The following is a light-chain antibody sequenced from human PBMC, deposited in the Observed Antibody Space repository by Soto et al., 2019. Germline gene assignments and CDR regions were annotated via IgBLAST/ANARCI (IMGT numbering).Light chain of an antibody. CDR2: GAS. J-gene: IGKJ2*01. CDR1: QSVSNSY. Sequence: EIVLTQSPGTLSLSPGESATLSCRASQSVSNSYLAWYQQKPGQAPRLLIYGASSSATAIPDRFSGSGSGTDFTLTISSLEPEDFAVYYCQQHGGSPMYTFGQGTKLEIK. CDR3: QQHGGSPMYT. V-gene: IGKV3-20*01.